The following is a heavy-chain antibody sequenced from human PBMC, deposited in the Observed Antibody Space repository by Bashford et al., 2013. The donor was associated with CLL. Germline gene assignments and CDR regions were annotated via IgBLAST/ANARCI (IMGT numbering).Heavy chain of an antibody. V-gene: IGHV4-59*08. CDR3: ARHTHCISSSCYQFDY. CDR2: SITVGGT. D-gene: IGHD2-2*01. Sequence: SETLSLTCTVSGGSINNYYWSWIRQPPGKGREWSWVRSITVGGTIYNPSLKSRVTISVDPSRKQLSLKLSSVTAADTAVYYCARHTHCISSSCYQFDYLGPREPWSPSPQ. J-gene: IGHJ4*02. CDR1: GGSINNYY.